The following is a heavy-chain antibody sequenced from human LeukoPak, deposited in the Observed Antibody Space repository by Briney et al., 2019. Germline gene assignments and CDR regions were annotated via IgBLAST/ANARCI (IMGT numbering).Heavy chain of an antibody. Sequence: GASVKVSCKASGYTFTSYYIHWVRQAPGQGLEWMGIINPSGGSTSYAQKFQGRVTMTRDTSTSTVYMELSSLRSDDTAVYYCARDLPSLGYYYYMDVWGKGTTVTVSS. J-gene: IGHJ6*03. CDR3: ARDLPSLGYYYYMDV. CDR1: GYTFTSYY. CDR2: INPSGGST. V-gene: IGHV1-46*01. D-gene: IGHD7-27*01.